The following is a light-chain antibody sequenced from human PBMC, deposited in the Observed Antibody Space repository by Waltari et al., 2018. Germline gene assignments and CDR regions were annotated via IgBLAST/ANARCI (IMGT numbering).Light chain of an antibody. J-gene: IGLJ1*01. CDR1: SSDVGNYNL. CDR2: AGS. CDR3: CSYAGSSTYV. V-gene: IGLV2-23*01. Sequence: QSALTQPASVSGSPGPSITLSCTGTSSDVGNYNLVSWYQQHPGKAPKLMISAGSKRPSGVSNRFSGSKSGNTASLTISGLQAEDEADYYCCSYAGSSTYVFGTGTKVTVL.